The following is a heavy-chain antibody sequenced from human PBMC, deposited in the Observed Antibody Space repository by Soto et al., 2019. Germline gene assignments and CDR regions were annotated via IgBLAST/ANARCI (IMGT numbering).Heavy chain of an antibody. CDR2: ISGSGGST. Sequence: GSLRLSCAASGFTFSSYAMSWVRQAPGKGLEWVSAISGSGGSTYYADSVKGRFTISRDNSKNTLYLQMNSLRAEDTAVYYCAKAGNYYDSSGYYWYYFDYWGQGTLVTVSS. CDR1: GFTFSSYA. J-gene: IGHJ4*02. V-gene: IGHV3-23*01. D-gene: IGHD3-22*01. CDR3: AKAGNYYDSSGYYWYYFDY.